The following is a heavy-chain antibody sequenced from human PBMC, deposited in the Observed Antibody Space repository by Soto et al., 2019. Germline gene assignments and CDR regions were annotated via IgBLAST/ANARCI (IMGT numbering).Heavy chain of an antibody. J-gene: IGHJ4*02. D-gene: IGHD2-2*01. Sequence: GGSLRLSCAASGFTFSSYGMHWVRQAPGKGLEWVAVISYDGSNKYYADSVKGRFTISRDNSKNTLYLQMNSLRAEDTAVYYCAKEAISPYCSSTSCSDFDYWGQGTLVTVSS. CDR2: ISYDGSNK. V-gene: IGHV3-30*18. CDR3: AKEAISPYCSSTSCSDFDY. CDR1: GFTFSSYG.